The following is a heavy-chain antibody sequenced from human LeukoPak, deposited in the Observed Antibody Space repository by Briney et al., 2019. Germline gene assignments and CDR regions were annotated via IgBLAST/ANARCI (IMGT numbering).Heavy chain of an antibody. CDR2: MRRDGNEI. CDR3: ARENEVWGSYRY. J-gene: IGHJ4*02. CDR1: GFTLSTYW. Sequence: GTLILSCSASGFTLSTYWMSLVSQAPRKGPEWVANMRRDGNEIYYLDSVRGRFTISRDNAKNSLYLQMNSLRAEDTAVYYCARENEVWGSYRYWGQGTLVTVSS. V-gene: IGHV3-7*01. D-gene: IGHD3-16*02.